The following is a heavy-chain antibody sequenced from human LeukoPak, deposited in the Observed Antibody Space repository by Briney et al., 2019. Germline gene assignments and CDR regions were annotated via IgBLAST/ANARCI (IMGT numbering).Heavy chain of an antibody. CDR1: GFTFSDYY. V-gene: IGHV3-11*04. D-gene: IGHD6-13*01. J-gene: IGHJ6*04. CDR2: ISSSGSTI. Sequence: GGSLRLSCAASGFTFSDYYMSWIRQAPGKGLEWVSYISSSGSTIYYADSVKGIFTISRDNAKNSLYLQMNSLRAEDTAVYYCARDFSSSWASLDVWGKGTTVTVSS. CDR3: ARDFSSSWASLDV.